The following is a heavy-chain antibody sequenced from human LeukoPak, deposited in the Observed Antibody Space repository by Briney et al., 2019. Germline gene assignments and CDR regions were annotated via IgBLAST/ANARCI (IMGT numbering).Heavy chain of an antibody. CDR2: IIPIFGTA. CDR1: GGTFSSYA. CDR3: ARVPAMLRTEDWFDP. V-gene: IGHV1-69*06. J-gene: IGHJ5*02. D-gene: IGHD3-16*01. Sequence: ASVKVSCKASGGTFSSYAISWVRQAPGQGLEWMGGIIPIFGTANYAQKFQGRVTISADKSTSTAYMELSGLRSEDTAVYYCARVPAMLRTEDWFDPWGQGTLVTVSS.